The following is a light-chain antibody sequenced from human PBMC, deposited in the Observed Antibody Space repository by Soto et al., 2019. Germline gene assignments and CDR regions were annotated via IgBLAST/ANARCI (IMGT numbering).Light chain of an antibody. CDR2: EVT. Sequence: QSALAQPPSASGSPGQSVTISCTGTSIDVGAYNFVSWYQQLPGKAPKLMIYEVTKRPSGVPDRFSGSKSGNTASLTVSGLQAEDEADYYCSSYAGSITIYVFGTGTKVTVL. V-gene: IGLV2-8*01. CDR1: SIDVGAYNF. CDR3: SSYAGSITIYV. J-gene: IGLJ1*01.